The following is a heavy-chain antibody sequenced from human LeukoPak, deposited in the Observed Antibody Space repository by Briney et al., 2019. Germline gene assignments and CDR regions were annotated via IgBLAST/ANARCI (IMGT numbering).Heavy chain of an antibody. Sequence: PGRSLRLSCAASGFTFSSYDMHWVRQSPGKGLEWVSGIGTAADTYYPGSVKGRFTISREDAKNSLFLQMNSLRAGDTAVYYCARASYCSSLSCYSMAFDIWGQGTMVTVSS. D-gene: IGHD2-2*01. CDR2: IGTAADT. CDR1: GFTFSSYD. CDR3: ARASYCSSLSCYSMAFDI. J-gene: IGHJ3*02. V-gene: IGHV3-13*04.